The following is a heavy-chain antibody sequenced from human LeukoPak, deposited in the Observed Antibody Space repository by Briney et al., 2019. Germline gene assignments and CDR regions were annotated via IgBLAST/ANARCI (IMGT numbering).Heavy chain of an antibody. Sequence: GGSLRLSCAASGFTFRNAWMSWVRQAPGKGLEWVGRIKSKTDGGTTDYAAPVKGRFTISRDDSKNTLYLQMNSLKTEDTAVYYCTTVGSITMVRGVITLFDYWGQGTLVTVSS. CDR3: TTVGSITMVRGVITLFDY. J-gene: IGHJ4*02. CDR1: GFTFRNAW. D-gene: IGHD3-10*01. V-gene: IGHV3-15*01. CDR2: IKSKTDGGTT.